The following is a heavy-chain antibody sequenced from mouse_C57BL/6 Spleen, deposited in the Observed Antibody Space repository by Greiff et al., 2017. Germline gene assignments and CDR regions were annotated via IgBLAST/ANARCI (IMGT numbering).Heavy chain of an antibody. V-gene: IGHV1-4*01. D-gene: IGHD4-1*01. J-gene: IGHJ4*01. Sequence: QVQLKQSGAELARPGASVKMSCKASGYTFTSYTMHWVKQRPGQGLEWIGYINPSSGYTKYNQKFKDKATLTADKSSSTAYMQLSSLTSEDSAVYYCANWDSAMDYWGQGTSVTVSS. CDR1: GYTFTSYT. CDR3: ANWDSAMDY. CDR2: INPSSGYT.